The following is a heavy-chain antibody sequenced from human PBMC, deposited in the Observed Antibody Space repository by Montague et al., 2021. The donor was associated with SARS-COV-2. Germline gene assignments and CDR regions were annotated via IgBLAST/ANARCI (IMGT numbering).Heavy chain of an antibody. J-gene: IGHJ3*01. V-gene: IGHV4-39*02. Sequence: SETLSLTCTVSGGSITNNIHYWAWIRQPPGKGLEWLGSIYYTGXTXYXXXXKXRVTISVVTSKNHFTLKLSSVTAAETAVYYCARLKRYFDSSGSPSAFDFWGKGTKVTVSS. CDR1: GGSITNNIHY. CDR3: ARLKRYFDSSGSPSAFDF. D-gene: IGHD3-22*01. CDR2: IYYTGXT.